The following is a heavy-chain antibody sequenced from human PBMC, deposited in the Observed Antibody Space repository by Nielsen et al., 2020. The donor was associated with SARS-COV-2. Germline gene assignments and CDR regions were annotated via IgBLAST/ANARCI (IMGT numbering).Heavy chain of an antibody. CDR1: GFTFDDYA. J-gene: IGHJ5*02. D-gene: IGHD1-26*01. V-gene: IGHV3-9*01. Sequence: GGSLRLSCAASGFTFDDYAMHWVRQAPGKGLEWVSGISWNSGSIGYADSVKGRFTISRDNAKNSLYLQMNSLRAEDTALYYCARAIVGGTFAFAHWGQGTLVTVSS. CDR3: ARAIVGGTFAFAH. CDR2: ISWNSGSI.